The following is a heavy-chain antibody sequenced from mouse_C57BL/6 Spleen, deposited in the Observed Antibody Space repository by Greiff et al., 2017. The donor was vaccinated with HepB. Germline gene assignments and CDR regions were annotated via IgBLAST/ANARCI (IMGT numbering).Heavy chain of an antibody. CDR3: ARDDYGSLDY. D-gene: IGHD1-1*01. CDR2: ISYSGST. Sequence: EVKLQESGPGMVKPSQSLSLTCTVTGYSITSGYDWHWIRHFPGNKLEWMGYISYSGSTNYNPSLKSRISITHDTSKNHFFLKLNSVTTEDTATYYCARDDYGSLDYWGQGTTLTVSS. J-gene: IGHJ2*01. CDR1: GYSITSGYD. V-gene: IGHV3-1*01.